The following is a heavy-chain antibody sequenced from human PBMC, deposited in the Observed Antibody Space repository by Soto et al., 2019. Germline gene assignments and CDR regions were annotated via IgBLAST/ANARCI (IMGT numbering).Heavy chain of an antibody. Sequence: GGSLRLSCAASGFTFSSYWMSWVRQAPGKGLEWVANIKQDGSEKYYVDSVKGRFTISRDNAKNSLYLQMNSLRAEDTAVYYCARDGNYYDSSGYYPYYFDYWGQGTLVTVSS. CDR3: ARDGNYYDSSGYYPYYFDY. CDR1: GFTFSSYW. CDR2: IKQDGSEK. V-gene: IGHV3-7*03. D-gene: IGHD3-22*01. J-gene: IGHJ4*02.